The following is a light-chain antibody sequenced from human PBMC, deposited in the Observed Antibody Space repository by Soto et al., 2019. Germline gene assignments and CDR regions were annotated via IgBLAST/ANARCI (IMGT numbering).Light chain of an antibody. Sequence: EIVLTQSPATLSLSPGERATLSCRASQNVANYLDWYQQKPGQAPRLLIYESSNRATVIAARFSGSGSGTDFTLTISRLEPEDFAVYYCQQYGSSRWTFGQGTKVDIK. CDR3: QQYGSSRWT. J-gene: IGKJ1*01. CDR1: QNVANY. CDR2: ESS. V-gene: IGKV3-11*01.